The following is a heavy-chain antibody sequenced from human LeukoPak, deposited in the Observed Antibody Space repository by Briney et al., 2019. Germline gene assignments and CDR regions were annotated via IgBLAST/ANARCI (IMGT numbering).Heavy chain of an antibody. CDR2: IHYSGST. Sequence: SETLSLTCSVSGGSISSYYWSWIRQPPGKGLEWIGNIHYSGSTNYNPSLKGRVTISVDTSKNQFSLKLSSVTAADTAVYYCARGRLTVTGPLFDYWGQGTLVTVSS. D-gene: IGHD3-9*01. CDR1: GGSISSYY. J-gene: IGHJ4*02. CDR3: ARGRLTVTGPLFDY. V-gene: IGHV4-59*12.